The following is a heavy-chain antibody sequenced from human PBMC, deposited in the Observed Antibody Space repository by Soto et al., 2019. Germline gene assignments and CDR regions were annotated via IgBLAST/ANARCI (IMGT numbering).Heavy chain of an antibody. CDR2: INPDSGAT. CDR1: GYSFTGYY. V-gene: IGHV1-2*02. J-gene: IGHJ4*02. D-gene: IGHD2-8*02. Sequence: HAHLVQSGAEVKRPGASLKVSCKASGYSFTGYYIHWVRQAPGQGLEWMGWINPDSGATNYAQNFQGRVTLTSDTSISTASMDLTSLTSDDTSVYYCARVDYGTGGYPFPYFDYWGQGTLVIVSS. CDR3: ARVDYGTGGYPFPYFDY.